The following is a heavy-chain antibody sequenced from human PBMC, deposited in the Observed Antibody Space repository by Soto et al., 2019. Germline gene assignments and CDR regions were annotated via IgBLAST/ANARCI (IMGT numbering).Heavy chain of an antibody. CDR2: IYYSGST. CDR1: GGSISSYY. Sequence: PSETLSLTCTVSGGSISSYYWSWIRQPPGKGLEWIGYIYYSGSTYYNPSLKSRVTISVDTSKNQFSLKLSSVTAADTAVYYCARVVTTGTTLAFDPWGQGTLVTVSS. CDR3: ARVVTTGTTLAFDP. J-gene: IGHJ5*02. V-gene: IGHV4-59*08. D-gene: IGHD1-1*01.